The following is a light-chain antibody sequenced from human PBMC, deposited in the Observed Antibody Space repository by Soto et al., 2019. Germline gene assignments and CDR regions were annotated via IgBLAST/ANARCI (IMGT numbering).Light chain of an antibody. V-gene: IGLV2-11*01. J-gene: IGLJ2*01. CDR1: SSDVGGYSS. Sequence: QSALTQPRSVSGSPGQSVTISCTGTSSDVGGYSSVSWYQQHPGKAPKLMIYDVTKRPSGVPDRFSGSKSGNTASLTISGLQAEDEADYYCCSYAGSVVFGGGTKLTVL. CDR3: CSYAGSVV. CDR2: DVT.